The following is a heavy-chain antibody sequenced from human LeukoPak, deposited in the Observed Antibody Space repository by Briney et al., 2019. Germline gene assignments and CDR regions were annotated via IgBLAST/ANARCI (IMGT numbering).Heavy chain of an antibody. CDR2: IYYTGST. CDR1: GGSISSYY. Sequence: SETLSLTCTVSGGSISSYYWNWVRQPPGKGLEWIGYIYYTGSTYYNPSLKSRVTILVDTSKNQFSLKLDSVTAADTAVYYCAGGYNSGWSDYFDYWGLGTLVTVSS. V-gene: IGHV4-59*01. D-gene: IGHD6-19*01. J-gene: IGHJ4*02. CDR3: AGGYNSGWSDYFDY.